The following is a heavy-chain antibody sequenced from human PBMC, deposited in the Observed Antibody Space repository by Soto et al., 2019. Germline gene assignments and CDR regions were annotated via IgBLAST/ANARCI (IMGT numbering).Heavy chain of an antibody. Sequence: GGSLRLSCAASGFTFSSYAMSWVRQAPGKGLEWVSAISGSGGSTCYADSVKGRFTISRDNSKNTLYLQMNSLRAEDTAVYYCAKTQWFGEFYFDYWGQGTLVTVSS. CDR1: GFTFSSYA. J-gene: IGHJ4*02. CDR3: AKTQWFGEFYFDY. V-gene: IGHV3-23*01. D-gene: IGHD3-10*01. CDR2: ISGSGGST.